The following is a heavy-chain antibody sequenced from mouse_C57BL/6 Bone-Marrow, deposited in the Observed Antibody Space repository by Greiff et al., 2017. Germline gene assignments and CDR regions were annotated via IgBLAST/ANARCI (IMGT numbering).Heavy chain of an antibody. D-gene: IGHD2-10*02. V-gene: IGHV1-52*01. CDR1: GYTFTSYW. Sequence: QVQLQQPGAELVRPGSSVKLSCKASGYTFTSYWMHWVKQRPIQGLEWIGNIDTSDSETHYNQKFKDKATLTVDTSSSTADMQLSSLSSEDSAVYYCARSMVGDYWGQGTTLTVSS. CDR3: ARSMVGDY. J-gene: IGHJ2*01. CDR2: IDTSDSET.